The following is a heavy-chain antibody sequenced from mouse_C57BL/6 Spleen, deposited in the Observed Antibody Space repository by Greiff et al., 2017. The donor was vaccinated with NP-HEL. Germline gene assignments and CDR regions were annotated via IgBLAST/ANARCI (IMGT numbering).Heavy chain of an antibody. CDR2: ISDGGSYT. CDR3: ARDNGWESNAMDY. V-gene: IGHV5-4*01. Sequence: EVQLVESGGGLVKPGGSLKLSCAASGFTFSSYAMSWVRQTPEKRLEWVATISDGGSYTYYPDNVKGRFTISRDNAKNNLYLQMSHLKSEDTAMYYCARDNGWESNAMDYWGQGTSVTVSS. D-gene: IGHD2-2*01. CDR1: GFTFSSYA. J-gene: IGHJ4*01.